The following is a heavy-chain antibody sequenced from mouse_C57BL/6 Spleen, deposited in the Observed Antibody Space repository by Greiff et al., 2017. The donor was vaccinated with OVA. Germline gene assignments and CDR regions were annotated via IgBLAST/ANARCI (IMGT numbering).Heavy chain of an antibody. V-gene: IGHV5-17*01. J-gene: IGHJ1*03. D-gene: IGHD1-1*01. CDR2: ISSGSSTI. CDR1: GFTFSDYG. Sequence: EVQVVESGGGLVKPGGSLKLSCAASGFTFSDYGMHWVRQAPEKGLEWVAYISSGSSTIYYADTVKGRFTISRDNAKNTLFLQMPSLRSEDTAMYYCARHGSSPNWYFDVWGTGTTVTVSS. CDR3: ARHGSSPNWYFDV.